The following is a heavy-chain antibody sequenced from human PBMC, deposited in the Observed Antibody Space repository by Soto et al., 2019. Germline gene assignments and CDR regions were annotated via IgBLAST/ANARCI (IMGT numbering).Heavy chain of an antibody. Sequence: QVQLVESGGGVVQPGRSLRLSCAASGFTFSSYAMHWVRQAPGKGLEWVAVISYDGSNKYYADSGKGRFTISRDNSNNIPILTKNSLSAVDTAVYNCAGGDYSYVLYGKPDPEHPYHGMDVWGQGTTVTVSS. D-gene: IGHD5-18*01. CDR2: ISYDGSNK. J-gene: IGHJ6*02. CDR3: AGGDYSYVLYGKPDPEHPYHGMDV. CDR1: GFTFSSYA. V-gene: IGHV3-30-3*01.